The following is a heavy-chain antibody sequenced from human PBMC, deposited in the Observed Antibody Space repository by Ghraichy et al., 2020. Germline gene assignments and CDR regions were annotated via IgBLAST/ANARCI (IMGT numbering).Heavy chain of an antibody. V-gene: IGHV1-2*04. CDR1: GYTFTGYY. CDR2: INPNSGGT. D-gene: IGHD5-12*01. CDR3: ARAPWNSGYDR. J-gene: IGHJ4*02. Sequence: ASVKVSCKASGYTFTGYYMHWVRQPPGQGLEWMGWINPNSGGTNYAQKFQGWVTMTRDTSISTAYMELSRLRSDDTAVYYCARAPWNSGYDRWGQGTLVTVSS.